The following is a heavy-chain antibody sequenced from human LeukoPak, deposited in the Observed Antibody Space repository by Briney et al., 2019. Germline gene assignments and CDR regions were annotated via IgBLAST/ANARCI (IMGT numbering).Heavy chain of an antibody. J-gene: IGHJ4*02. Sequence: SETLSLTCTVSGGSISSGSYYWSWIRQPAGKGLEWIGRIYTSGSTNYNPSLKSRVTISVDTSKNQFSLKLSSVTAADTAVYYCARDRSFQWLVLGAEGDYWGQGTLVTVSS. CDR3: ARDRSFQWLVLGAEGDY. CDR2: IYTSGST. CDR1: GGSISSGSYY. V-gene: IGHV4-61*02. D-gene: IGHD6-19*01.